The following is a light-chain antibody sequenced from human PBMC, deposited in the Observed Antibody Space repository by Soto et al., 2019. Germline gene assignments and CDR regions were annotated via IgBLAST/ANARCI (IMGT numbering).Light chain of an antibody. CDR3: SSYAGSNNFRV. CDR2: EIS. J-gene: IGLJ7*01. Sequence: QSALTQPPSASGSPGQSVTISCTGTSSDVGDTKYVSWYQQQPGKAPKVIIYEISERPSGVPDRFSGSKSGNTASLTVSGLRAEDEADYYCSSYAGSNNFRVFGGGTQLTVL. CDR1: SSDVGDTKY. V-gene: IGLV2-8*01.